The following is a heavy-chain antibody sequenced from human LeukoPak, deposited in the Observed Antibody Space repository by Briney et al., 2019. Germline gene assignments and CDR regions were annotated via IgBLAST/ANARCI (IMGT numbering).Heavy chain of an antibody. CDR2: ISYSGST. D-gene: IGHD3-22*01. CDR1: GGSFSGYY. Sequence: SETLSLTCAVYGGSFSGYYWSWIRQPPGKGLEWIGYISYSGSTTYNPSLKSRVTISVDTSKNQFSLKLNSVSAADTAVYYCARGPSRFDSAGYWGQGTLVTVSS. CDR3: ARGPSRFDSAGY. V-gene: IGHV4-59*01. J-gene: IGHJ4*02.